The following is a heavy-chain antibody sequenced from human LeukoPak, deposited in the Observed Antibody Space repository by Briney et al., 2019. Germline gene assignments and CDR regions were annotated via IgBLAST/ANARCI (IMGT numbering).Heavy chain of an antibody. Sequence: GAPVKSSCKASGYTFTGYYMHWVRQTPGQGLEWMGWINPNSGGTNYAQKFQGRLTMTRDTSISTAYMELSRLRSDDTAVYYCARDRHGDYVMGAFDIWGQGTIVPVSS. CDR3: ARDRHGDYVMGAFDI. CDR1: GYTFTGYY. J-gene: IGHJ3*02. D-gene: IGHD4-17*01. V-gene: IGHV1-2*02. CDR2: INPNSGGT.